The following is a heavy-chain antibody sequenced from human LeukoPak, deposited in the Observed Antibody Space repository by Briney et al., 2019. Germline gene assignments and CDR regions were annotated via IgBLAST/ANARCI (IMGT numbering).Heavy chain of an antibody. D-gene: IGHD6-19*01. CDR2: IYYRGST. J-gene: IGHJ4*02. CDR3: ARLAASQWPYYFDY. Sequence: PSETLSLTCTVSGGSISSSSYYWGWIRQPPGKGPEWIGSIYYRGSTYYNPSLKSRVTISVDTSKNQFSLKLSSVTAADTAVYYCARLAASQWPYYFDYWGQGTLVTVSS. CDR1: GGSISSSSYY. V-gene: IGHV4-39*01.